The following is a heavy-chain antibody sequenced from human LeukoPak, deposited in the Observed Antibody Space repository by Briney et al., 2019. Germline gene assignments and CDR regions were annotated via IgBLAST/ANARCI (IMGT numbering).Heavy chain of an antibody. V-gene: IGHV3-30*02. CDR2: IRFDGSNK. Sequence: PGGSLRLSCAESGFTFNSYGMQGVPQAPGKGLEWVVFIRFDGSNKYYGDSVKGRFTISRDNSKNTLYLQMNSLRAEDTAVYYCAKVLRYYYMDVWGKGTTVTVSS. J-gene: IGHJ6*03. CDR3: AKVLRYYYMDV. CDR1: GFTFNSYG.